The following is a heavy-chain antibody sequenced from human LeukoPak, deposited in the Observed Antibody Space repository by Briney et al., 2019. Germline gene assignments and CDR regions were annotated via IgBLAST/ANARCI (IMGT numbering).Heavy chain of an antibody. Sequence: GASVKVSCKVSGGTFSSYAISWVRQAPGQGLEWMGRIIPILGIANYAQKFQGRVTITADKSTSTAYMELSSLRSEDTAVYYCARDYYGSGSYYIGWFDPWGQGTLVTVSS. V-gene: IGHV1-69*04. CDR2: IIPILGIA. J-gene: IGHJ5*02. CDR1: GGTFSSYA. CDR3: ARDYYGSGSYYIGWFDP. D-gene: IGHD3-10*01.